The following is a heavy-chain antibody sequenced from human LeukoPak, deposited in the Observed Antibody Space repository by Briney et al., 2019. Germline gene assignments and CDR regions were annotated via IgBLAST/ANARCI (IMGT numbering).Heavy chain of an antibody. CDR1: GYIFTGYY. V-gene: IGHV1-2*02. CDR2: INPNSGDT. Sequence: GASVKVSCKASGYIFTGYYMHWVRQAPGQGLEWMGWINPNSGDTNYAQKFQGRVTMTRDTSISTAYMELSRLRSDDTAVYYCAAGPVDIVATSLDYWGQGTLVTVSS. CDR3: AAGPVDIVATSLDY. J-gene: IGHJ4*02. D-gene: IGHD5-12*01.